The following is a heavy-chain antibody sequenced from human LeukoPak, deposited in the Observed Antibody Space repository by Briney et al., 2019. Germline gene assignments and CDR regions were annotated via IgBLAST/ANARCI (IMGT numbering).Heavy chain of an antibody. CDR1: GFTFSSYG. D-gene: IGHD6-13*01. CDR3: ARGIAAAGLDY. V-gene: IGHV3-30*02. J-gene: IGHJ4*02. CDR2: IRYDGSNK. Sequence: GGSLRLSCAASGFTFSSYGMHWVHQAPGKGLEWVAFIRYDGSNKYYADSVKGRFTISRDNSKNTLYLQMNSLRAEDTAVYYCARGIAAAGLDYWGQGTLVTVSS.